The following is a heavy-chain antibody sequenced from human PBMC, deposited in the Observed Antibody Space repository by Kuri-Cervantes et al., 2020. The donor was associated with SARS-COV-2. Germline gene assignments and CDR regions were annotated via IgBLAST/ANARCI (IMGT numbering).Heavy chain of an antibody. CDR2: ISSSSSYT. CDR1: GFTFSDYY. CDR3: AKDRVGVKDF. J-gene: IGHJ4*02. D-gene: IGHD2-21*01. Sequence: GESLKISCAASGFTFSDYYMSWIRQAPGKGLEWVSYISSSSSYTNYEDSVKGRFTISRDKSQNTLYLHMKSLRSEDTAMYYCAKDRVGVKDFWGQGTLVTVSS. V-gene: IGHV3-11*06.